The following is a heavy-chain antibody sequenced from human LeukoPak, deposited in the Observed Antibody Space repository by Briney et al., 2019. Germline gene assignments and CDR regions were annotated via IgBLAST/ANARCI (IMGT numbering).Heavy chain of an antibody. Sequence: PGGSLRLSCAASGFTFSSYSINWVRQAPGKGLGWVASISGDRNNIHYADSVRGRFTISRDNAKTSLYLQMNSLRADDTAVYYCARGGGSYDYWGQGTLVTVSS. V-gene: IGHV3-21*01. D-gene: IGHD1-26*01. CDR1: GFTFSSYS. CDR3: ARGGGSYDY. CDR2: ISGDRNNI. J-gene: IGHJ4*02.